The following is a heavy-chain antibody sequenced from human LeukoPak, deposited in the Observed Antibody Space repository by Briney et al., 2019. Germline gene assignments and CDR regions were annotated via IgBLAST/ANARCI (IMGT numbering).Heavy chain of an antibody. CDR2: IYTSGST. Sequence: PSETLSLTCTVSGGSISSYYWSWIRQPAGKGLEWIGRIYTSGSTNYNPSLKSRVTMSVDTSKNQFSLKLSSVTAADTAVYYCARGDYGSGSYYNVGAFDIWGQGTMVTVSS. J-gene: IGHJ3*02. CDR3: ARGDYGSGSYYNVGAFDI. CDR1: GGSISSYY. V-gene: IGHV4-4*07. D-gene: IGHD3-10*01.